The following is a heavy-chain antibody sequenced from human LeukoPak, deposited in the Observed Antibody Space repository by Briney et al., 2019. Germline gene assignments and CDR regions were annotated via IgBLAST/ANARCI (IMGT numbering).Heavy chain of an antibody. D-gene: IGHD2-2*01. CDR2: NYPGDSDT. CDR3: ARSASYWYFDL. CDR1: AYSFSNYW. J-gene: IGHJ2*01. V-gene: IGHV5-51*01. Sequence: GESLKISCKGSAYSFSNYWIGWVRPMPGKGLEWMGINYPGDSDTRYSPSFQGQVTISADKSNSTAYLQWSSLKASDTAMYYCARSASYWYFDLWGRGTLVTVSS.